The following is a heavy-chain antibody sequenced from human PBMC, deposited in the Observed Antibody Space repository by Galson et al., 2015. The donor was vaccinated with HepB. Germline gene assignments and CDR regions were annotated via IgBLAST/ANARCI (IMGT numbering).Heavy chain of an antibody. CDR3: AYGSDV. V-gene: IGHV6-1*01. Sequence: CAISGDSVSSNHAVWHWIRQSPSRGLEWLGRTYYRSKWIIDYATSVKSRINISPDTSRNQFSLHLSSVTPEDTAVYYCAYGSDVWGQGTTVIISS. J-gene: IGHJ6*02. CDR1: GDSVSSNHAV. CDR2: TYYRSKWII.